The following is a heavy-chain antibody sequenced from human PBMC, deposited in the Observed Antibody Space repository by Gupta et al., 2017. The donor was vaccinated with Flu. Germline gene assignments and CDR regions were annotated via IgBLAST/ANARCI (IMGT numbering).Heavy chain of an antibody. D-gene: IGHD2-15*01. Sequence: KGVELVPLNSGSGAATYYADSVGSRFTISRDNSKNTLYLQMDSLRAEDTAIYYCAGEICGDCRGGNCYQRTDLWGQGTLVTVSS. V-gene: IGHV3-23*01. CDR2: NSGSGAAT. J-gene: IGHJ4*02. CDR3: AGEICGDCRGGNCYQRTDL.